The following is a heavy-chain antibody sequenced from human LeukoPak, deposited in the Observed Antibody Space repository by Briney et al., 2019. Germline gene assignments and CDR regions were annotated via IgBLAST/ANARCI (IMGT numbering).Heavy chain of an antibody. CDR1: GFTFSGYA. CDR2: ISASGGST. Sequence: GGSLRLSCAASGFTFSGYALSWVRQAPGKGLEWVSGISASGGSTYYADSVKGRFTISRSNSKNKLYLQMNSLRAEDTAVYYCAKGDGYNYDNWFDPWGQGTLVTVSS. CDR3: AKGDGYNYDNWFDP. J-gene: IGHJ5*02. D-gene: IGHD5-24*01. V-gene: IGHV3-23*01.